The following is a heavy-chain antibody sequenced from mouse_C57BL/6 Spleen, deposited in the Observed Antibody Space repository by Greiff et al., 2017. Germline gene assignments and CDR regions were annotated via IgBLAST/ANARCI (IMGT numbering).Heavy chain of an antibody. D-gene: IGHD1-1*01. CDR2: ISNGGGST. Sequence: EVMLVESGGGLVQPGGSLKLSCAASGFTFSDYYMYWVRQTPEKRLEWVAYISNGGGSTYYPDTVKGRFTISRDNAKNTLYLQMGRLKSEDTAMYYCARGGIRSYYFDYWGQGTTLTVSS. CDR1: GFTFSDYY. J-gene: IGHJ2*01. V-gene: IGHV5-12*01. CDR3: ARGGIRSYYFDY.